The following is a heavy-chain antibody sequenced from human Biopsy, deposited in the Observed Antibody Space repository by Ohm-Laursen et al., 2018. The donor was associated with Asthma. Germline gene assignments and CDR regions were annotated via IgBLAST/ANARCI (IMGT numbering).Heavy chain of an antibody. CDR3: ARDSARWLTTSYFYGMDV. V-gene: IGHV3-30-3*01. D-gene: IGHD5-24*01. CDR2: ISYDGSST. Sequence: SLRLSCAAPGFAFRTSAMHWVRLAPGKDLEWLAVISYDGSSTYYGDSAKGRFTVSRDNSKNTLYLQLTGLRAEDTALYYCARDSARWLTTSYFYGMDVWGQGTTVTVSS. CDR1: GFAFRTSA. J-gene: IGHJ6*02.